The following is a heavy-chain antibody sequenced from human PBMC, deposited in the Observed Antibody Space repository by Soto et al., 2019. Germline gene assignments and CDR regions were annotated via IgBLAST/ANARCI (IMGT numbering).Heavy chain of an antibody. V-gene: IGHV3-49*04. CDR3: TRPSVRGCGWYYYGMDV. J-gene: IGHJ6*02. Sequence: GGSLRLSCTASGFTFGDYAMSWVRQAPGKGLEWVGFIRSKAYGGTTEYAASVKGRFTISRDDSKSIAYLQMNSLKTEDTAVYYCTRPSVRGCGWYYYGMDVWGQGTTVTVSS. D-gene: IGHD2-21*01. CDR2: IRSKAYGGTT. CDR1: GFTFGDYA.